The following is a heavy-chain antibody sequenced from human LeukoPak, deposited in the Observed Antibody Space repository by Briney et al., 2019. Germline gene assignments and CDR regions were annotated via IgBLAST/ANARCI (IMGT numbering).Heavy chain of an antibody. D-gene: IGHD6-13*01. J-gene: IGHJ6*02. Sequence: VASVKVSCKASGYTFTSYDINWVRQATGQGLEWMGWMNPNSGNTGYAQKFQGRVTMTRNTSISTAYMELSSLRSEDTAVYYCARAGAKYSSSWFYYYYYGKDVRGQGTTVNGSS. V-gene: IGHV1-8*01. CDR3: ARAGAKYSSSWFYYYYYGKDV. CDR2: MNPNSGNT. CDR1: GYTFTSYD.